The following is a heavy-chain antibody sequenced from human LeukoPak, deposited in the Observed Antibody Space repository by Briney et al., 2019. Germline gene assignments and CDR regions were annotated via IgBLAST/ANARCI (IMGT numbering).Heavy chain of an antibody. Sequence: PGGSLSLSCAASGFTFSSYSMNWVRQAPGKGLEWVSYISSSSSTIYYADSVKGRFTISRDNAKKSLYLQMNSLRAEDTAVYYCAKSGGTSSSGLGYWGQGDLVTVSS. V-gene: IGHV3-48*01. J-gene: IGHJ4*02. D-gene: IGHD6-19*01. CDR2: ISSSSSTI. CDR1: GFTFSSYS. CDR3: AKSGGTSSSGLGY.